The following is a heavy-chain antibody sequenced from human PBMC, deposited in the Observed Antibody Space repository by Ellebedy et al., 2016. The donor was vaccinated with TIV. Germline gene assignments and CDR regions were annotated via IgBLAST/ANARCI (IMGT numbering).Heavy chain of an antibody. CDR1: GGSFSGYY. CDR3: ARRNSYGRLVDY. D-gene: IGHD5-18*01. Sequence: MPSETLSLTCAVYGGSFSGYYWSWIRQPPGKGLEWIGEINHSGSTNYNPSLKSRVTISVDTSKNQFSLKLSSVTAADTAVYYCARRNSYGRLVDYWGQGTLVTVSS. V-gene: IGHV4-34*01. J-gene: IGHJ4*02. CDR2: INHSGST.